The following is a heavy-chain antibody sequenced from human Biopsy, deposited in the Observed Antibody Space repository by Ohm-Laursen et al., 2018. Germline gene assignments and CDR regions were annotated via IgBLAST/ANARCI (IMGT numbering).Heavy chain of an antibody. CDR3: ARDALGGGSYRFFY. V-gene: IGHV1-69*01. Sequence: SSVKVSCKASGGTFTNYAISWVRQAPGRGLEWMGGIIPIFGTANYAQKFQGRVTITADESTSTAYMELGSLRSDDTAVYYCARDALGGGSYRFFYWGQGSLVTVSS. D-gene: IGHD1-26*01. J-gene: IGHJ4*02. CDR2: IIPIFGTA. CDR1: GGTFTNYA.